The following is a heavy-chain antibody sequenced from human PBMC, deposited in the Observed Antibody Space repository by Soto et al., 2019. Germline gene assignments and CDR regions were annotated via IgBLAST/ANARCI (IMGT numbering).Heavy chain of an antibody. CDR1: GVSISSHSYY. Sequence: SDTLYLTCTLSGVSISSHSYYWGWIRQPPGKWLEWIGIIYYSGSTYYNPSLKSRVTISVDTSKNQFSLKLSSVTAADTAVYYCARLYGYCIRNSCHGHYAMDVWGQGT. CDR2: IYYSGST. D-gene: IGHD2-2*01. CDR3: ARLYGYCIRNSCHGHYAMDV. V-gene: IGHV4-39*01. J-gene: IGHJ6*02.